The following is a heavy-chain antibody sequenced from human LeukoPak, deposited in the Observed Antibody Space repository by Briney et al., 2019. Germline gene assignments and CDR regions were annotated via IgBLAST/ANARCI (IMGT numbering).Heavy chain of an antibody. J-gene: IGHJ5*02. Sequence: PSETLSLTCTVSGGSISSSTYFWGWIRQPPGKGLEWIGSIYYYSGSTYYNPSLKSRVTISVDTSKNQFSLRLSSVTAADTAVYYCARGRGEGRVISMVRGVRAPSYNWFDPWGHGTLVTVSS. CDR1: GGSISSSTYF. CDR2: IYYYSGST. CDR3: ARGRGEGRVISMVRGVRAPSYNWFDP. V-gene: IGHV4-39*07. D-gene: IGHD3-10*01.